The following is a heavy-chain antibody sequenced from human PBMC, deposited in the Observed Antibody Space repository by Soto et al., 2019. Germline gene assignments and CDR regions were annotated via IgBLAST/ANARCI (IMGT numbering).Heavy chain of an antibody. V-gene: IGHV1-18*01. CDR3: ARGAFCGGAPGCRDMDV. J-gene: IGHJ6*02. CDR1: GYKFISHS. CDR2: ISAYNGNT. D-gene: IGHD2-21*01. Sequence: QIQLVQSGGEVKKPGASVKVSCKSSGYKFISHSITWVRQAPGQGLEWMGRISAYNGNTNYAQKLQGRVTMTTYTSTNTAYMELRSLRSDDTAVYYCARGAFCGGAPGCRDMDVWGQGTTVTVSS.